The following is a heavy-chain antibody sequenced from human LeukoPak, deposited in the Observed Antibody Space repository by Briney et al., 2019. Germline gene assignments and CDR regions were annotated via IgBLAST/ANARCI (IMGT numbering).Heavy chain of an antibody. CDR3: ARTYRRISGGSLGY. CDR1: GGTFSSYA. D-gene: IGHD2-15*01. CDR2: MNPNSGNT. J-gene: IGHJ4*02. Sequence: GASVKVSCKASGGTFSSYAINWVRQATGQGLEWMGWMNPNSGNTGYAQKFQGRVTITRNTSISTAYMELSSLRSEDTAVYYCARTYRRISGGSLGYWGQGTLVTVSS. V-gene: IGHV1-8*03.